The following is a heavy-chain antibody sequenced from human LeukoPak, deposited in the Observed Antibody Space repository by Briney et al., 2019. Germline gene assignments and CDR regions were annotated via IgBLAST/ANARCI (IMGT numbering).Heavy chain of an antibody. D-gene: IGHD6-13*01. Sequence: GSSVKVSCKASGGTFSSYAISWVRQAPGQGLEWMGRIIPIFGTANYAQEFQGRVTITTDESTSTAYMELSSLRSEDTAVYYCAGSYSSSWSSYYYYYYMDVWGKGTTVTVSS. CDR2: IIPIFGTA. V-gene: IGHV1-69*05. CDR1: GGTFSSYA. CDR3: AGSYSSSWSSYYYYYYMDV. J-gene: IGHJ6*03.